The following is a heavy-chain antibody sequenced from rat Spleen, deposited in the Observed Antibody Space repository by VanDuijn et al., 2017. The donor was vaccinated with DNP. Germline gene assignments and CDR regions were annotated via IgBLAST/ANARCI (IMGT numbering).Heavy chain of an antibody. Sequence: EVQLVESGGGLVQPGRSLKFSCAASGFTFSDYAMAWVRQAPKKGLEWVASISNTGDNTYYSDSVKGRFSLSRDNAKSTLYLQVNSLRSEDTATYYCSSNPHLRTAAPFDYWGQGVMVTVSS. CDR1: GFTFSDYA. CDR2: ISNTGDNT. D-gene: IGHD3-8*01. J-gene: IGHJ2*01. CDR3: SSNPHLRTAAPFDY. V-gene: IGHV5-17*01.